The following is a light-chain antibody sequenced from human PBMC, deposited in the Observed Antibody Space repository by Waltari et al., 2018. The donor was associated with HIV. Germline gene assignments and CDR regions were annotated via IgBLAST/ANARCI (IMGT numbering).Light chain of an antibody. J-gene: IGLJ2*01. Sequence: SFELTQPLSVSVALGQTARITCGTTNIGRKSVHWYQQKPGQAPVLVIYRNNNRPSGIPERFFGSNSGNTATLSISGAQAGDEADYYCQLWDSSVVFGGGTKLTVL. V-gene: IGLV3-9*01. CDR3: QLWDSSVV. CDR2: RNN. CDR1: NIGRKS.